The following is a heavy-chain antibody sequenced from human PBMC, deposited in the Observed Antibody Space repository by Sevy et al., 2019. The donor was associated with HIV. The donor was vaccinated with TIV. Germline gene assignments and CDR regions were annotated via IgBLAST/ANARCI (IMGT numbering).Heavy chain of an antibody. V-gene: IGHV4-39*01. Sequence: SETLSLTCTVSGGSISSSSYYWGWIRQPPGKGLEWIGSIYYSGSTYYNPSLMSRVTISVDTSKNQFSLKLSSVTAADTAVYYCASSFYYDSSGYIDYWGQGTLVTVSS. CDR2: IYYSGST. CDR3: ASSFYYDSSGYIDY. J-gene: IGHJ4*02. D-gene: IGHD3-22*01. CDR1: GGSISSSSYY.